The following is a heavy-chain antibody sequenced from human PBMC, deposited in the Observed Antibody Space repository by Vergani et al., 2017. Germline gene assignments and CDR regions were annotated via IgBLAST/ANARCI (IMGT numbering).Heavy chain of an antibody. J-gene: IGHJ6*02. CDR1: GFTFSSYA. D-gene: IGHD2-15*01. CDR2: ISSNGGST. Sequence: VQLVESGGGLVKPGGSLRLSCAASGFTFSSYAMHWVRQAPGKGLEYVSAISSNGGSTYYANSVKGRVTMTKDTSTSTVDMELSSLRSEDTAMYYCARDGSGGSPFAMDVWGQGTTVTVSS. V-gene: IGHV3-64*01. CDR3: ARDGSGGSPFAMDV.